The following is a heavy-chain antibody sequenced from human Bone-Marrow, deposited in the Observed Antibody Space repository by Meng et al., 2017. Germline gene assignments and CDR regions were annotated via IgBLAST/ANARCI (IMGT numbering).Heavy chain of an antibody. D-gene: IGHD3-22*01. CDR3: AGTYYYDSGAFDI. V-gene: IGHV1-3*01. J-gene: IGHJ3*02. CDR1: GYTFTSYA. CDR2: INAGNGNK. Sequence: ASVKVSCKASGYTFTSYAMHWVRQAPGQRLEWMGWINAGNGNKKYSQKFQGRVTITRDTSASTAYMELSSLRSEDTAVYYCAGTYYYDSGAFDIWGQGTMVTVSS.